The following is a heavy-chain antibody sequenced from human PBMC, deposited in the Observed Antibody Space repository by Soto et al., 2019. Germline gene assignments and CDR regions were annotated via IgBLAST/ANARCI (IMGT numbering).Heavy chain of an antibody. CDR1: GFILSTYA. D-gene: IGHD6-19*01. CDR3: VTHSSGWYFGY. V-gene: IGHV3-30*14. J-gene: IGHJ4*02. CDR2: ISFDGNNK. Sequence: PGGSLRLSCAASGFILSTYAMYWVRQAPGKGLEWVAVISFDGNNKYYADSVKGRFTISRDNFKNTLFLQMSSLRAEDTAVYYCVTHSSGWYFGYWGQGTLVTVSS.